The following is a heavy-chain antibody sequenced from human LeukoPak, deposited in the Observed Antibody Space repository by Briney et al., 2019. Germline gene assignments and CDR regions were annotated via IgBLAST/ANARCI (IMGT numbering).Heavy chain of an antibody. V-gene: IGHV3-21*01. CDR3: ARATWDSSGYYYDY. CDR2: ISGSSSYI. CDR1: GFIFSSYS. J-gene: IGHJ4*02. Sequence: PGGSLRLSCAASGFIFSSYSMNWVRQAPGKVLEWVSSISGSSSYIYYADSVKGRFTISRDNAKKSLYLQMNSLRAEDTAVYYCARATWDSSGYYYDYWGQGTLVTVSS. D-gene: IGHD3-22*01.